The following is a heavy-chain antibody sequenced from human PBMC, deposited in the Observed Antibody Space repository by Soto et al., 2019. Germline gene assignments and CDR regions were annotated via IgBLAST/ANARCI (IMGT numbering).Heavy chain of an antibody. J-gene: IGHJ6*02. Sequence: QLQLQESGPGLVKPSETLSLTCTVSGGSISSSSYYWGWIRQPPGKGLEWIGSIYYSGSTYYNPSLKSRVTISVDTSKNQFSLKLSSVTAADTAVYYCARHPITMVRGTNYGMDVWGQGTTVTVSS. CDR3: ARHPITMVRGTNYGMDV. CDR1: GGSISSSSYY. CDR2: IYYSGST. V-gene: IGHV4-39*01. D-gene: IGHD3-10*01.